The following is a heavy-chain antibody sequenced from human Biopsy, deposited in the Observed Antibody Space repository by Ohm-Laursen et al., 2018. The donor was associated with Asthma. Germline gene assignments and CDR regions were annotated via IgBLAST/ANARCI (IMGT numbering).Heavy chain of an antibody. J-gene: IGHJ6*02. Sequence: SSLRLSCAAPGVDLSSYGMNWVRQAPGKGLEWVAVIAYDGSKKYYADSVKGRFTISRDNSKNTLYLQMNSLRGEDTAVYYCAKGRYKWNDGYYGLDVWGQGTTVTVSS. V-gene: IGHV3-30*18. CDR2: IAYDGSKK. CDR1: GVDLSSYG. D-gene: IGHD1-20*01. CDR3: AKGRYKWNDGYYGLDV.